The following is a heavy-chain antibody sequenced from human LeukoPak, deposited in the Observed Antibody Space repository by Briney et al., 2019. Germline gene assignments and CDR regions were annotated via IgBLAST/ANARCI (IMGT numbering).Heavy chain of an antibody. Sequence: GASVKVSCKVSGYTLTELSMHWVRQAPGKGLEWMGGFDPEDGETIYAQKFQGRVTMTEDTSTDTAYMELSSLRSEDTAVYYCATLGRSSGWRNDAFDIWGQGTMVTVSS. CDR3: ATLGRSSGWRNDAFDI. CDR2: FDPEDGET. J-gene: IGHJ3*02. V-gene: IGHV1-24*01. CDR1: GYTLTELS. D-gene: IGHD6-19*01.